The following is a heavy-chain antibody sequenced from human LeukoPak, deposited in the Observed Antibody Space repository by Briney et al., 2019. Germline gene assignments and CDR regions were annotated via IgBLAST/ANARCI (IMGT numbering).Heavy chain of an antibody. CDR3: TTGSGSSSDFDC. CDR2: IKSKTDGGTT. Sequence: GGSLRLSCAASGFTVSSNYMSWVRQAPGKGLEWVGRIKSKTDGGTTDYAAPVKGRFTFSTDDSKNTLYLQMSSLKTEDTAVYYCTTGSGSSSDFDCWGQGTLVTVSS. CDR1: GFTVSSNY. J-gene: IGHJ4*02. V-gene: IGHV3-15*01. D-gene: IGHD6-13*01.